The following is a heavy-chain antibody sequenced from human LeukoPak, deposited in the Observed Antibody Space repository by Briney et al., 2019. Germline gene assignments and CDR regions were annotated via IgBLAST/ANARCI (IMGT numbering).Heavy chain of an antibody. D-gene: IGHD3-22*01. Sequence: ASVKVSCKASGYTFTSYGISWVRQAPGQGLEWMGWISAYNGNTNYAQKLQGRVTMTTDTSTNTAYMELRSLRSDDTAVYYCAREKAGYYDSSGDVWGQGTTVTVSS. CDR1: GYTFTSYG. CDR2: ISAYNGNT. V-gene: IGHV1-18*01. CDR3: AREKAGYYDSSGDV. J-gene: IGHJ6*02.